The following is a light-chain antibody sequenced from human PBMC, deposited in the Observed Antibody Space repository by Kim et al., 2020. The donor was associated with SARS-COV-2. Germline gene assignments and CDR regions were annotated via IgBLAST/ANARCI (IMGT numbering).Light chain of an antibody. Sequence: ASVGDRGTINCRASQSISSYLAWYQQKPGKVPKLLIYAASTLQSGVPSRFSGSGSGTDFTLTISSLQPEDVSTYYCQKYNSAPPTFGQGTKVEIK. J-gene: IGKJ1*01. CDR2: AAS. V-gene: IGKV1-27*01. CDR3: QKYNSAPPT. CDR1: QSISSY.